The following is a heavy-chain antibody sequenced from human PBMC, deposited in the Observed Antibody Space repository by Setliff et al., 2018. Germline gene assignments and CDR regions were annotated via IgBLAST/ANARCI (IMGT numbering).Heavy chain of an antibody. J-gene: IGHJ4*02. D-gene: IGHD2-15*01. CDR2: IYPSDSDI. V-gene: IGHV5-51*01. CDR1: GYNFINYW. CDR3: ARVVGADGIGIDY. Sequence: ISCKGSGYNFINYWIGWVRQMPGKGLEWMGIIYPSDSDIRYSPSFQGQVTFSADKSISTAYLQWSSLKASGTATYYCARVVGADGIGIDYWGQGTVVTVSS.